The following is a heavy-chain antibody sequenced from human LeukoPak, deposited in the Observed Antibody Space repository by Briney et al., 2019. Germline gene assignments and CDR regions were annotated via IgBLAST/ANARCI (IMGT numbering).Heavy chain of an antibody. CDR3: TRFSFGRNWFDP. D-gene: IGHD3-10*01. V-gene: IGHV4-59*03. CDR2: IRYSGTT. J-gene: IGHJ5*02. CDR1: GDSISSYY. Sequence: SETLSLTCTVSGDSISSYYWTWIRQPPGKGLEWIAYIRYSGTTNYNPSLKSRVTISIDTSKNQFSLNLNSVTAADTAVYYCTRFSFGRNWFDPWGQGAPVTVSS.